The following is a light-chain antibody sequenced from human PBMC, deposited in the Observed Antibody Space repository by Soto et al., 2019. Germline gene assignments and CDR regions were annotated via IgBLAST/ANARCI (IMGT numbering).Light chain of an antibody. CDR3: SSYTSSSTYV. CDR2: DVT. CDR1: SSDVGGYNY. V-gene: IGLV2-14*03. Sequence: QSALTQPASVSGSPGQSITISCTGTSSDVGGYNYVSWYQQHPGKAPKLMIYDVTNRPSGVSNHFSGSKSGYTASLTISGLQAEDEADYYCSSYTSSSTYVFGTGTKVTVL. J-gene: IGLJ1*01.